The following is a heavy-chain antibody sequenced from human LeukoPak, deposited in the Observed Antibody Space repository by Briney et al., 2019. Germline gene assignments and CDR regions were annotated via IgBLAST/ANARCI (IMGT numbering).Heavy chain of an antibody. D-gene: IGHD6-19*01. Sequence: GGSLRLSCVASGFTFSTYAMSWVRQAPGEGLEWVSAISGSGTRTYYADSVKGRFTISRDNSKNTLFLQMNSLRAEDTAIFYCAKEKFSSGFFDYWGQGTLLTVSS. CDR2: ISGSGTRT. CDR1: GFTFSTYA. CDR3: AKEKFSSGFFDY. V-gene: IGHV3-23*01. J-gene: IGHJ4*02.